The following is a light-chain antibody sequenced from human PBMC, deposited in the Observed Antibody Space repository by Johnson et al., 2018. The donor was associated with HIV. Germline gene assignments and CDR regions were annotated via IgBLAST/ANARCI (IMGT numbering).Light chain of an antibody. V-gene: IGLV1-51*01. J-gene: IGLJ1*01. CDR3: GTWDSGLGALYV. CDR1: SSNIGNNY. CDR2: DND. Sequence: HSVLTQPPSLSAAPGQTVTISCSGSSSNIGNNYVSWYQQLPGTAPKLLIYDNDKRPSGIPDLFSGSKSGTSATLGITGLQTGDEADYYCGTWDSGLGALYVFGTGTKVTVL.